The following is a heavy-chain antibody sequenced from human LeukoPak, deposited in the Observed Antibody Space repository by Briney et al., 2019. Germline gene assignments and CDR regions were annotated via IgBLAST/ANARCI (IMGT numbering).Heavy chain of an antibody. CDR3: ARQPGAGWFDP. CDR1: GYSFTSSW. CDR2: INPGDSDT. D-gene: IGHD3-10*01. J-gene: IGHJ5*02. Sequence: GESLKISCQASGYSFTSSWIGWARQMPGKGLEWMAIINPGDSDTRYSPSFQGQVTISADKSISTVYLQWGSLRASDTAMYYCARQPGAGWFDPWGQGTLVTASS. V-gene: IGHV5-51*01.